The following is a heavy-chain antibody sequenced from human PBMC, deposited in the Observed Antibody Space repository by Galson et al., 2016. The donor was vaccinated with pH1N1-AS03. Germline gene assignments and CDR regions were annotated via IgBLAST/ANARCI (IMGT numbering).Heavy chain of an antibody. CDR3: ARPGYSSSYYADYFGMDL. J-gene: IGHJ6*02. CDR2: ISPYNGNT. Sequence: SVKVSCKASGYTFASYNINWVRQAPGQGLEWMGWISPYNGNTKYAQKFQDRVTMTTDTSTSTAYMEVRSLRSDDMAMYYCARPGYSSSYYADYFGMDLWGQGTTVTVSS. D-gene: IGHD6-13*01. V-gene: IGHV1-18*03. CDR1: GYTFASYN.